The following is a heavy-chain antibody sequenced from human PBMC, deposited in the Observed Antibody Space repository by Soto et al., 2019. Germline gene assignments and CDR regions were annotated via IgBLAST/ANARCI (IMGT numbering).Heavy chain of an antibody. V-gene: IGHV3-23*01. CDR1: EFTFSTYA. CDR2: ISNSGATT. D-gene: IGHD4-17*01. Sequence: EVQLLESGGGLLQPGGSLKLSCVCSEFTFSTYAMSWVRQAPGQGLEWVASISNSGATTHHADSLKGRFTISRDNSKNTLYLQMNSLRAEDTAVYYCAKARPYRDYLPFAYWGQGTLVTVST. CDR3: AKARPYRDYLPFAY. J-gene: IGHJ4*02.